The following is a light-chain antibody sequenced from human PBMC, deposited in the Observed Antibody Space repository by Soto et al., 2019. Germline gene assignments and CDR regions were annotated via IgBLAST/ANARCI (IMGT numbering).Light chain of an antibody. J-gene: IGLJ1*01. Sequence: QSVLTQPASVSGSPGQSITISCTGTSSDVGGYNYVSWYQQHPGKAPKLMIYEVSNRSSGVSNRFSGSKSGNTASLTISGLQAEDEAEYGCSSYTSSSTLFVFGTGTKLTVL. CDR1: SSDVGGYNY. CDR3: SSYTSSSTLFV. CDR2: EVS. V-gene: IGLV2-14*01.